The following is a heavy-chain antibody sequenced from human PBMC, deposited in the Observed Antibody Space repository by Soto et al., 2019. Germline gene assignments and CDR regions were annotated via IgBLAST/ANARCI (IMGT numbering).Heavy chain of an antibody. Sequence: QVQLVQSGAEVKKPGASVKVSCKTSGYRFTSYAMHWVRQAPGQSLEWMGWINVGNAKTKYSQKFQGRITITRVTSASTGYMELSSLRFEDTAVYYCARAGYSSGWDSYFDYWGQGTLVSVSS. V-gene: IGHV1-3*01. D-gene: IGHD6-19*01. CDR3: ARAGYSSGWDSYFDY. CDR1: GYRFTSYA. J-gene: IGHJ4*02. CDR2: INVGNAKT.